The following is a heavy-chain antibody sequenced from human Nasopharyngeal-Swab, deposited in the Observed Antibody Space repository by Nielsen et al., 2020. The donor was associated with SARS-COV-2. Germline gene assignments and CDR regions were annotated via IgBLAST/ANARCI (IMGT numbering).Heavy chain of an antibody. V-gene: IGHV3-7*01. D-gene: IGHD3-22*01. CDR3: AGVGVVISNYYYYCMDV. J-gene: IGHJ6*02. Sequence: GESLKISCSASGFTFSSYSMSWVRQAPGKGLEWVANIKQDGSEKYYVDSVKGRFTISRDNSKNSLYLQMNSLRAKDTAVYYCAGVGVVISNYYYYCMDVWGQGTTVTGSS. CDR2: IKQDGSEK. CDR1: GFTFSSYS.